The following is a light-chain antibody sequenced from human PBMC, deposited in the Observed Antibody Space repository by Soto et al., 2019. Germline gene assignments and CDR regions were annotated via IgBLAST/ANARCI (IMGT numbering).Light chain of an antibody. CDR1: QSVSNNY. Sequence: ENVLTQSPGTLSLSPGERATLFCGASQSVSNNYLAWYQQKPGQSPRLLIYGASTRATGIPDRFSGSVSGTDFTLSINSLDPEDFAVYFCQQYGTSVTFGQGTRLEIK. J-gene: IGKJ5*01. V-gene: IGKV3-20*01. CDR3: QQYGTSVT. CDR2: GAS.